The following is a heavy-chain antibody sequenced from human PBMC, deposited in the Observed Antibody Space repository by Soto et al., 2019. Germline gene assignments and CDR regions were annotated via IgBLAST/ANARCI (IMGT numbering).Heavy chain of an antibody. CDR3: TTDVRGSSWYPDTKEDY. CDR1: GFTFSNAW. CDR2: IKSKTDGGTT. V-gene: IGHV3-15*07. J-gene: IGHJ4*02. D-gene: IGHD6-13*01. Sequence: GGSLRLSCAASGFTFSNAWMNWVRQAPGKGLEWVGRIKSKTDGGTTDYAAPVKGRFTISRDDSKNTLYLQMNSLKTEDTAVYYCTTDVRGSSWYPDTKEDYWGQGTLVTVSS.